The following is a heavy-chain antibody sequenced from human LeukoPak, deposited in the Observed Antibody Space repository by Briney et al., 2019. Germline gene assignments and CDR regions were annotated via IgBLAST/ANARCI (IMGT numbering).Heavy chain of an antibody. CDR2: INPSGGST. J-gene: IGHJ2*01. D-gene: IGHD3-16*01. V-gene: IGHV1-46*01. Sequence: GASVKVSCKASGYTFTRYDMHWVRQAPGQGLEWMGIINPSGGSTSYAQKFQGRVTMTRDTSTSTVYMELSSLRSEDTAVYYCARDWVGYFDLWGRGTLVTVSS. CDR3: ARDWVGYFDL. CDR1: GYTFTRYD.